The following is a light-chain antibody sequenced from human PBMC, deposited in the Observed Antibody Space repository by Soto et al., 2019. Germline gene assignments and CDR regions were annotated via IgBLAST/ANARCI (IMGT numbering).Light chain of an antibody. CDR2: DNN. Sequence: QSALTQPASVSGSPGQSITISCTGTSSDVAGYNHVSWYQHHPGKAPKLMIYDNNKRPSGIPDRFSGSKSGTSGTLDITGLQTGDEADYYCATWDGSLPGEVFGGGTKLTVL. V-gene: IGLV2-14*01. J-gene: IGLJ2*01. CDR3: ATWDGSLPGEV. CDR1: SSDVAGYNH.